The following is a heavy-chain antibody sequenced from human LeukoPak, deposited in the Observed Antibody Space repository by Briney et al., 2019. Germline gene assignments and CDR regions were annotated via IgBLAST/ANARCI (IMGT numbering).Heavy chain of an antibody. J-gene: IGHJ3*02. CDR3: ARGGNSYGLWEGSNAFDI. Sequence: SQTLSLTCAVSGGSISSGGYSWSWIRQPPGKGLEWIGYIYHSGSTYYNPSLKSRVTISVDRSKNQFSLKLSSVTAADTAVYYCARGGNSYGLWEGSNAFDIWGQGTMVTVSS. CDR2: IYHSGST. V-gene: IGHV4-30-2*01. CDR1: GGSISSGGYS. D-gene: IGHD5-18*01.